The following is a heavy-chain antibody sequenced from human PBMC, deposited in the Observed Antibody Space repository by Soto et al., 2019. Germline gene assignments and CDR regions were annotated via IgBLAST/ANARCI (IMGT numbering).Heavy chain of an antibody. CDR2: ISNTGDS. Sequence: QLQLRESGPGLVKPSETLSLKCTVAGGSMADFGLYWGWVRQSPGKGLEWIATISNTGDSYFNPSLPSRLSMSVDTSKKQVSFSLGYVTAAESSLYYCALPWGAQYGDYRNFDPWGPGTLVTVSS. J-gene: IGHJ5*02. CDR3: ALPWGAQYGDYRNFDP. CDR1: GGSMADFGLY. D-gene: IGHD4-17*01. V-gene: IGHV4-39*01.